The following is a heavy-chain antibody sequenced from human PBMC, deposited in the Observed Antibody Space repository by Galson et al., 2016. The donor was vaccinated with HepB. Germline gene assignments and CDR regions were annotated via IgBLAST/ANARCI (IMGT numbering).Heavy chain of an antibody. CDR2: LYKNDII. Sequence: SETLSLTCSVSVASITSDIYFWGWFRQPPGKGLEWIGTLYKNDIIYYNPPLRSRVTISADTSKNQFSLKLSSVTAADTAVYYCARRVDCSGGTCSFNWFDPWGQGTLVLVSS. V-gene: IGHV4-39*01. CDR1: VASITSDIYF. D-gene: IGHD2-15*01. CDR3: ARRVDCSGGTCSFNWFDP. J-gene: IGHJ5*02.